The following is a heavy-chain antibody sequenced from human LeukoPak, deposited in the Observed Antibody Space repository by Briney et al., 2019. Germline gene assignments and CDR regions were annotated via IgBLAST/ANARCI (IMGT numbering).Heavy chain of an antibody. Sequence: GGSLRLSCAASGFTFSSCGMHWVRQAPGKGLEWVAVIWYDGSNKYYADSVKGRFTISRDNSKNTLYLQMNSLRAEDTAVYYCARASRITMVRGVIGPDYWGQGTLVTVSS. V-gene: IGHV3-33*01. J-gene: IGHJ4*02. CDR3: ARASRITMVRGVIGPDY. CDR1: GFTFSSCG. CDR2: IWYDGSNK. D-gene: IGHD3-10*01.